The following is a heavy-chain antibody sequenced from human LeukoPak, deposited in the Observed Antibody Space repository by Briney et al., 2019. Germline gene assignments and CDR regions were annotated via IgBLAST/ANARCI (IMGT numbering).Heavy chain of an antibody. J-gene: IGHJ3*02. CDR2: ISYGGST. CDR1: GGSISTYS. V-gene: IGHV4-59*01. CDR3: ARVRGAVLLWPRGAKGAFDI. Sequence: PSETLSLTCTVSGGSISTYSWNWIRQPPGKGLEWIGRISYGGSTNYNPSLKSRVTISVDTSKNQFSLKLSSVTAADTAVYYCARVRGAVLLWPRGAKGAFDIWGQGTMVTVSS. D-gene: IGHD3-10*01.